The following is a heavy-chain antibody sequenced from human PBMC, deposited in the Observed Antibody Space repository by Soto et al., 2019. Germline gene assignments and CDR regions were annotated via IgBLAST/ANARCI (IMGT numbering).Heavy chain of an antibody. CDR1: CGSFSGYY. CDR3: ARDEWYYYGSGSYYPYYYYGMDV. J-gene: IGHJ6*02. D-gene: IGHD3-10*01. Sequence: PSETLSLTCAVYCGSFSGYYWSWIRQPPGKGLEWIGEINHSGSTNYNPSLKSRVTISVDTSKNQFSLKLSSVTAADTAVYYCARDEWYYYGSGSYYPYYYYGMDVWGQGTTVTVSS. V-gene: IGHV4-34*01. CDR2: INHSGST.